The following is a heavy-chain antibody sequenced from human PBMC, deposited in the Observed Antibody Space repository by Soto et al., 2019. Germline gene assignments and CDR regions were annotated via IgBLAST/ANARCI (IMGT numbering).Heavy chain of an antibody. CDR1: GGTFRSYA. CDR3: ARVPWQSAHVDY. Sequence: SVKVSCKASGGTFRSYAFTWVRQAPGQGLEWMGGIIPLFATANYAQKFQGRVTMTRDTSISTAYMELSRLRSDDTAVYYCARVPWQSAHVDYWGQGTLVTVSS. J-gene: IGHJ4*02. V-gene: IGHV1-69*05. D-gene: IGHD6-19*01. CDR2: IIPLFATA.